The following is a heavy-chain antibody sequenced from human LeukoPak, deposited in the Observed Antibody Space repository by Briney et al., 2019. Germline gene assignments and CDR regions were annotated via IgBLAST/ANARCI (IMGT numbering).Heavy chain of an antibody. J-gene: IGHJ4*02. Sequence: GGSLRLSCAASGFTFSSYAMNWVRQAPGKGLEWVSAISGSGGSTYYADSVKGRFTISRDNSKNTLYLQMNSLRAEDTAVYYCVRGVVVAATLAYWGQGTLVTVSS. CDR3: VRGVVVAATLAY. CDR2: ISGSGGST. D-gene: IGHD2-15*01. CDR1: GFTFSSYA. V-gene: IGHV3-23*01.